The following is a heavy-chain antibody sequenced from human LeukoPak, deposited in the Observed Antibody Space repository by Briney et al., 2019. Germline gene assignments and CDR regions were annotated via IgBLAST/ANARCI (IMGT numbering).Heavy chain of an antibody. CDR3: ARDETYDYESNGYLDF. J-gene: IGHJ4*02. D-gene: IGHD3-22*01. CDR2: IRHDGSET. Sequence: GGSLRLSCAASGFPFSSYWMSWVRQAPGKGLEWVANIRHDGSETYYVDSLRGRSTISRDNAKNLVYLQMSSLRAEDTAIYYCARDETYDYESNGYLDFWGQGTVVTVSS. CDR1: GFPFSSYW. V-gene: IGHV3-7*01.